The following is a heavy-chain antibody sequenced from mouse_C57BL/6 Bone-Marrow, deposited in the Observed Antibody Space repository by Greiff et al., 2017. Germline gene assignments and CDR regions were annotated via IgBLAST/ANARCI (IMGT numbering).Heavy chain of an antibody. V-gene: IGHV1-69*01. J-gene: IGHJ3*01. CDR1: GYTFTSYW. CDR3: ALLIYYYGSAWFAY. Sequence: QVQLQQPGAELVMPGASVKLSCKASGYTFTSYWMHWVKQRPGQGLEWIGEIDPSDSYTNYNQKFKGKSTLTVDNSSSTAYMQLSSLTAEDSAVYCCALLIYYYGSAWFAYWGQGTLVTVSA. CDR2: IDPSDSYT. D-gene: IGHD1-1*01.